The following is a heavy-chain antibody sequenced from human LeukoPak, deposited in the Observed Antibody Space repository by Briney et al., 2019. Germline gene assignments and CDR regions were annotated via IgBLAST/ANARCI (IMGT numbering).Heavy chain of an antibody. CDR1: RFTFSNYW. J-gene: IGHJ4*02. CDR3: ARDTAAAGTTFDY. V-gene: IGHV3-7*03. CDR2: TKQDGSEK. D-gene: IGHD6-13*01. Sequence: PGGSLRLSCAASRFTFSNYWMSWVRQAPGKGLEWVAKTKQDGSEKYYVDSVKGRFTISRDNAKNSLYLQMNSLRAEDTAVYYCARDTAAAGTTFDYWGQGTLVTVSS.